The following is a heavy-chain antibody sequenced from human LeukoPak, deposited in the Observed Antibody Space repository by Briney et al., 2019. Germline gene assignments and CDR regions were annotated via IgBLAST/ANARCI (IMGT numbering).Heavy chain of an antibody. J-gene: IGHJ6*03. CDR1: GFTFSDYN. Sequence: GGSLRLSCAASGFTFSDYNMRWIRQAPGKGLEWVSSISRSGSTKYYADSVKGRFTISRDNAKNSLFLQMNSLRAEDTAVYYCATGSDNLYYYYYYMDVWGKGTTVTVSS. CDR3: ATGSDNLYYYYYYMDV. D-gene: IGHD1-1*01. V-gene: IGHV3-11*01. CDR2: ISRSGSTK.